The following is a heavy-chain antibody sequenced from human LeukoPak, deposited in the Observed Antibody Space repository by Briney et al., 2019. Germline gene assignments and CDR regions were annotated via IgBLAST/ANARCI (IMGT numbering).Heavy chain of an antibody. CDR1: GGSISSSSYY. J-gene: IGHJ3*02. V-gene: IGHV4-39*07. CDR3: ARVVTPFDAFDI. CDR2: IYYSGST. D-gene: IGHD4-23*01. Sequence: SETLSLTCTVSGGSISSSSYYWGWIRQPPGKGLEWIGSIYYSGSTYYNPSLKSRVTISVDTSKNQFSLKLSSVTAADTAVYYCARVVTPFDAFDIWGQGTMVTVSS.